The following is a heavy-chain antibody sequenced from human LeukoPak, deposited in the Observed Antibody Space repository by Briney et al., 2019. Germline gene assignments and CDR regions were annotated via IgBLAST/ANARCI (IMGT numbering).Heavy chain of an antibody. CDR1: GFTFSSYA. Sequence: GGSLRHSCAASGFTFSSYAMSWVRQAPGKGLEWVSVISGRDGSTYYADSVKGRFTISRDNSKNTLCLQMSNLRAEDTAVYYCAKESGISWGYFDYWGQGTLVTVSS. CDR3: AKESGISWGYFDY. D-gene: IGHD6-6*01. V-gene: IGHV3-23*01. J-gene: IGHJ4*02. CDR2: ISGRDGST.